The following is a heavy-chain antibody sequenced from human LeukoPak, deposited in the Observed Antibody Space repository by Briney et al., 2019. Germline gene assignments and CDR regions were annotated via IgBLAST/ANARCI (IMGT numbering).Heavy chain of an antibody. J-gene: IGHJ3*02. CDR1: GFTFSDAW. CDR2: IKTKTDGGTT. CDR3: TTQSDFDAFDI. V-gene: IGHV3-15*01. Sequence: GGSLRLPCAGSGFTFSDAWMNWVRQAPGKGLEWVGRIKTKTDGGTTDYAAPVKGRFTISRDDSKGTLFLQMNSLKTEDTAVYYCTTQSDFDAFDIWGQGTMVTVSS. D-gene: IGHD2-21*02.